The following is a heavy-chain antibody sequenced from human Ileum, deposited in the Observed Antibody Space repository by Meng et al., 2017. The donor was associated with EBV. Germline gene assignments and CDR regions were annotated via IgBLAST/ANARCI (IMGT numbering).Heavy chain of an antibody. V-gene: IGHV4-4*02. Sequence: QVQVPESGPGLVKPSGTLSLTCAVSGDSVSGSDWWSWVRQPPGKGLEWIGEVYHDGATNYHPSLKSRVTISLDKSKNEVNLHLNSLTAADTAVYFCARSSPIVRGLDYWGQGTLVTVSS. D-gene: IGHD3-10*01. CDR1: GDSVSGSDW. CDR3: ARSSPIVRGLDY. CDR2: VYHDGAT. J-gene: IGHJ4*02.